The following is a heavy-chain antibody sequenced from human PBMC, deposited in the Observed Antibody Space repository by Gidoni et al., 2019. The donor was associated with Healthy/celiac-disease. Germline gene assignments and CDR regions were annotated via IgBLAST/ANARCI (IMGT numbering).Heavy chain of an antibody. V-gene: IGHV4-59*01. J-gene: IGHJ5*02. CDR3: ATTPDTAMGFDP. CDR2: IYYSGST. CDR1: GGSISSYY. D-gene: IGHD5-18*01. Sequence: QVQLQESGPGLVKPSETLSLTCTVSGGSISSYYWSWIRQPPGKGLEWIGYIYYSGSTNYNPSLKSRVTISVDTSKNQFSLKLSSVTAADTAVYYCATTPDTAMGFDPWGQGTLVTVSS.